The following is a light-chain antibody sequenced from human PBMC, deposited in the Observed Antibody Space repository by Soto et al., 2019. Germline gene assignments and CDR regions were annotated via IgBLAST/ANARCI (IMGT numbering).Light chain of an antibody. J-gene: IGKJ3*01. CDR1: QSVSSY. V-gene: IGKV3-11*01. CDR3: QQRSNWPLFT. Sequence: EIVLTQSPATLSLSPGERAPLSCRASQSVSSYLAWYQQKPGQAPRLLIYDASNRATGIPARFSGSGSGTDFTLTISSLEPEDFAVYYIQQRSNWPLFTFGPGTKVDIK. CDR2: DAS.